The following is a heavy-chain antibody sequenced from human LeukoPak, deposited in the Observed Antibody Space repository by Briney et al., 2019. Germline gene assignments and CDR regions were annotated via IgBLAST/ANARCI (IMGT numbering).Heavy chain of an antibody. CDR2: INPNSGGT. V-gene: IGHV1-2*02. J-gene: IGHJ6*03. Sequence: ASVKVSCKASGYTFTGYYMHWVRQAPGQGLEWMGWINPNSGGTNYAQKFQGRVTMTRDTSISTAYMELSRLRSDDTAVYYCAREYIAFLYYYYYMDVWGKGTTVTVSS. CDR1: GYTFTGYY. D-gene: IGHD2-21*01. CDR3: AREYIAFLYYYYYMDV.